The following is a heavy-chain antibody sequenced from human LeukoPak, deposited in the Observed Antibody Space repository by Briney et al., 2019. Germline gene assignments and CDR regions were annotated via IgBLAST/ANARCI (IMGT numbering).Heavy chain of an antibody. V-gene: IGHV4-34*01. Sequence: SETLSLTCAVYGGSFSGYYWSWIRQPPGKGLEWIGEINHSGSTNYNPSLKSRVTISVDTSKNQFSLKLSSVTAADTAVYYCAAYSSSWHTLRGRFDYWGQGTLVTVSS. D-gene: IGHD6-13*01. CDR2: INHSGST. CDR3: AAYSSSWHTLRGRFDY. J-gene: IGHJ4*02. CDR1: GGSFSGYY.